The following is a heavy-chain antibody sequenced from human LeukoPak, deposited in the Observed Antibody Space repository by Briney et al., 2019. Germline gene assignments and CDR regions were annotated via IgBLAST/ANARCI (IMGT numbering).Heavy chain of an antibody. V-gene: IGHV3-66*01. J-gene: IGHJ5*02. D-gene: IGHD5-24*01. CDR2: IYSGGTT. CDR1: GFTVSTNY. Sequence: PGGSLRLSCAASGFTVSTNYMSWVRQAPGKGLEWVSVIYSGGTTYYADSVKGRFTISRDNSKNTLYLQMNSLRAEDTAIYYCARDVELATINWFDPWGQGALVTVSS. CDR3: ARDVELATINWFDP.